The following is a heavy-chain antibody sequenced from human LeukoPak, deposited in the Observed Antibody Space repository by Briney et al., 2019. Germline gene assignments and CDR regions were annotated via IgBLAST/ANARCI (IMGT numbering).Heavy chain of an antibody. Sequence: GRSLRLSCEASGFTFSYYGMHWVRQAPGRRLGWVALIWYDGSNNYYADSVKGRFTISRDNSKNTLYLQMNSLRAEDTAVYYCAKNHYYDSSGLDAFDIWGQGTLVTISS. D-gene: IGHD3-22*01. CDR3: AKNHYYDSSGLDAFDI. CDR1: GFTFSYYG. J-gene: IGHJ3*02. V-gene: IGHV3-33*06. CDR2: IWYDGSNN.